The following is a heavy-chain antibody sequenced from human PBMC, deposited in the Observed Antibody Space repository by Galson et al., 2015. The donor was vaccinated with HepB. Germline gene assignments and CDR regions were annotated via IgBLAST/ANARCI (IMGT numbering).Heavy chain of an antibody. D-gene: IGHD3-22*01. CDR1: GFTFSSYS. Sequence: SLRLSCAASGFTFSSYSMNWVRQAPGKGLEWVSYISSSSSTIYYADSVKGRFTISRDNAKNSLYLQMNSLRAEDTAVYYCARDTTDSIRTRGRPRGMDVWGQGTTVTVSS. CDR3: ARDTTDSIRTRGRPRGMDV. J-gene: IGHJ6*02. V-gene: IGHV3-48*04. CDR2: ISSSSSTI.